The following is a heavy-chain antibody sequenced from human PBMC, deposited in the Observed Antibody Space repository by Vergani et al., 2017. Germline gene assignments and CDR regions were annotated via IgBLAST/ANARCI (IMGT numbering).Heavy chain of an antibody. CDR1: GGSISSYY. CDR3: ARGGHDIVVVPAASYFDY. D-gene: IGHD2-2*01. Sequence: QVQLQESGPGLVKPSETLSLTCTVSGGSISSYYWSWIRQPPGKGLEWNGYIYYSGSTNYNPSLKSRVTISVDTSKNQFSLKLSSVTAADTAVYYCARGGHDIVVVPAASYFDYWGQGTLVTVSS. V-gene: IGHV4-59*01. J-gene: IGHJ4*02. CDR2: IYYSGST.